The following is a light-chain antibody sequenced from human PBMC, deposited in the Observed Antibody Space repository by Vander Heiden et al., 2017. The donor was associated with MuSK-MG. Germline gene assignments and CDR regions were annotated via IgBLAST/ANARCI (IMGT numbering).Light chain of an antibody. CDR2: WAS. CDR1: QSVFYSSNNKNY. J-gene: IGKJ3*01. V-gene: IGKV4-1*01. CDR3: QQEDSTPFT. Sequence: DIVMTQSPDSLAVSLGERATINCKSSQSVFYSSNNKNYLAWYQQKPGQPPKLLIYWASTRESGVPDRFSGSGSGTDFTLTISSRQAEDVAVYYCQQEDSTPFTFGHGNKVDIK.